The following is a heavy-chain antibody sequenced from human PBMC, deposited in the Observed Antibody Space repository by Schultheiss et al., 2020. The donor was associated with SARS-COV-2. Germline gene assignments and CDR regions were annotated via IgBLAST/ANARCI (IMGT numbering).Heavy chain of an antibody. CDR1: GFTFSSYW. CDR3: ARDWDTAMVSFDY. Sequence: GGSLRLSCAASGFTFSSYWMHWVRQAPGKGLEWVSYISSSSSYIYYADSVKGRFTISRDNAKNSLYLQMNSLRAEDTAVYYCARDWDTAMVSFDYWGQGTLVTVSS. V-gene: IGHV3-21*05. CDR2: ISSSSSYI. D-gene: IGHD5-18*01. J-gene: IGHJ4*02.